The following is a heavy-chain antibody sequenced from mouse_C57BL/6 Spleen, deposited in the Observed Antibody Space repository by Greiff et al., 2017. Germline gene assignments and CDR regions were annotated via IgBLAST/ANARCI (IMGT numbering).Heavy chain of an antibody. Sequence: EVQRVESGGGLVKPGGSLKLSCAASGFTFSDYGMHWVRQAPEKGLEWVAYISSGSSTIYYADTVKGRFTISRDNATNTLFLQMTSLRSEDTAMYYCANGHDGNPFDYWGQGTLVTVSA. CDR2: ISSGSSTI. D-gene: IGHD2-1*01. CDR1: GFTFSDYG. V-gene: IGHV5-17*01. J-gene: IGHJ3*01. CDR3: ANGHDGNPFDY.